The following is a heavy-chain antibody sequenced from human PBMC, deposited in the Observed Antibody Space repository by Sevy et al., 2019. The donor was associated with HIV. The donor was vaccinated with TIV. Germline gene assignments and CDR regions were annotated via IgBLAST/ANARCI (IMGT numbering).Heavy chain of an antibody. CDR1: GFTFSNYS. D-gene: IGHD2-8*01. CDR3: AREGCTKPHDY. V-gene: IGHV3-23*01. CDR2: LSFGGGEI. Sequence: GGSLRLSCAASGFTFSNYSMSWVRKPPGKGLEWVSTLSFGGGEINYADSVKGRFTISRDNSKSSVYLQMNNLRPEDTAVYYCAREGCTKPHDYWGQGTLVTVSS. J-gene: IGHJ4*02.